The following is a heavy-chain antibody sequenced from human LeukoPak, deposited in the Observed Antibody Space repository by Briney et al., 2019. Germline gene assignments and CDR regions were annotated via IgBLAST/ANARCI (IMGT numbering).Heavy chain of an antibody. J-gene: IGHJ5*02. V-gene: IGHV3-49*04. CDR2: IRSKAYGGTT. CDR3: TRDLGGYDVNWFDP. Sequence: GGSLRLSCTASGFTFGDYAMSWVRQAPGKGLEWVGFIRSKAYGGTTEYAASVKGRFTISRDDSKSIAYLQMNSLKTEDTAVYYCTRDLGGYDVNWFDPWGQGTLVTVSS. D-gene: IGHD5-12*01. CDR1: GFTFGDYA.